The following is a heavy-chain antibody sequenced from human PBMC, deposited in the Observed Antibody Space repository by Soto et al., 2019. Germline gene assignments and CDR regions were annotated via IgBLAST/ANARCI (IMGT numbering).Heavy chain of an antibody. D-gene: IGHD2-15*01. CDR2: IYYSGST. J-gene: IGHJ4*02. V-gene: IGHV4-39*01. Sequence: QLQMQESGPGLVKPSETLSLTCTVSGGSISSSSYYWGWLRQPPGKGLEWIGSIYYSGSTYYNPSLISRVTLSVDTSKNQYSLQLSSGTAADTTVYYCARHPNCSGCSCYPDFDYWVQGTLVTVSS. CDR1: GGSISSSSYY. CDR3: ARHPNCSGCSCYPDFDY.